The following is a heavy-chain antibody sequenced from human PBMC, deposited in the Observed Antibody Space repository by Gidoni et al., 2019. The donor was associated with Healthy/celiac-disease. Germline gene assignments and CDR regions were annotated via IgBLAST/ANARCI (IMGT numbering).Heavy chain of an antibody. J-gene: IGHJ4*02. CDR2: ISGSGGST. CDR3: AKDYYDSSGLFDY. Sequence: CAASGFPFSSYAMSWVRQAPGKGLEWVSAISGSGGSTYYADSVKGRFTIPRDNTKNTLYLQMNSLRAEDTAVYYCAKDYYDSSGLFDYWGQGTLVTVSS. CDR1: GFPFSSYA. V-gene: IGHV3-23*01. D-gene: IGHD3-22*01.